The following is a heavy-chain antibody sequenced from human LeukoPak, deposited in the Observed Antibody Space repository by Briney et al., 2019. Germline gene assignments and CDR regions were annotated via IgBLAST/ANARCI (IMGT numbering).Heavy chain of an antibody. J-gene: IGHJ6*02. D-gene: IGHD2-15*01. CDR3: ARDGYCSGGSCSYYYYYGMDV. V-gene: IGHV3-30-3*01. CDR2: ISYDGSNK. Sequence: PGRSLRLSCAASGFTLSSYAMHWVRQAPGKGLEWVAVISYDGSNKYYADSVKGRFTISRDNSKNTLYLQMNSLRAEDTAVYYCARDGYCSGGSCSYYYYYGMDVWGQGTTVTVSS. CDR1: GFTLSSYA.